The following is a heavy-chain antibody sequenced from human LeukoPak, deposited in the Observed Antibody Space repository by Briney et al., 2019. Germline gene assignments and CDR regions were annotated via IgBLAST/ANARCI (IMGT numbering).Heavy chain of an antibody. Sequence: SQTLSLTCTVSGGSISSGSYYWSWIRQPAGKGLEWIGRIYTSGSTNYNPSLKSRVTISVDTSKNQFSLKLSSVTAADTAVYHCARDFGYYGSGSRGFVFDPWGQGTLVTVSS. CDR1: GGSISSGSYY. D-gene: IGHD3-10*01. CDR2: IYTSGST. CDR3: ARDFGYYGSGSRGFVFDP. V-gene: IGHV4-61*02. J-gene: IGHJ5*02.